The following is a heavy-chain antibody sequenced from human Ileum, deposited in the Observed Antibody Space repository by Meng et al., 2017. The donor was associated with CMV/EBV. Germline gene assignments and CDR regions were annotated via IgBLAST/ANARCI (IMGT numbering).Heavy chain of an antibody. CDR2: IHPSGGST. D-gene: IGHD3-10*01. V-gene: IGHV1-46*01. CDR1: GYTFTNYS. Sequence: ASGYTFTNYSMHWVRQAPGQGLEGMGIIHPSGGSTSYAQKFQGRVTMTRDTSTTTVYMELSSLRSEDTAVYYCASDFSGSAPSGFDYWGQGTLVTVSS. CDR3: ASDFSGSAPSGFDY. J-gene: IGHJ4*02.